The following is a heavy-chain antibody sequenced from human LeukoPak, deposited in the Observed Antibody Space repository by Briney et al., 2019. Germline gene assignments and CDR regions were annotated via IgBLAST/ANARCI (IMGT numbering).Heavy chain of an antibody. V-gene: IGHV4-4*07. Sequence: PSEALSLTCTVSGGSISTYYWTWIRQPAGKGLEWIGRFSTSGIANYNPSLKSRVTMSVDTPKNQFFLKLNSVTAADTAVYYCMRDGPSWGLLWGQGALVTVSS. CDR2: FSTSGIA. D-gene: IGHD7-27*01. J-gene: IGHJ4*02. CDR3: MRDGPSWGLL. CDR1: GGSISTYY.